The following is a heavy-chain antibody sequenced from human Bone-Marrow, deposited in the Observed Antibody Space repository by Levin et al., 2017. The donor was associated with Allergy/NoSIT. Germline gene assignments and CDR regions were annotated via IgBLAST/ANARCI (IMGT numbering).Heavy chain of an antibody. V-gene: IGHV3-30*04. CDR2: ISSDVRNK. J-gene: IGHJ4*02. Sequence: HAGGSLRLSCVASGFTFSHYPMHWVRQAPGEGLEWVALISSDVRNKYYADSVKGRFTISRDDSKNSLHLQMDSLRPEDSAVYYCTRDTHAPGTYFRFHYWGQGTPVTVSS. CDR1: GFTFSHYP. D-gene: IGHD3-10*01. CDR3: TRDTHAPGTYFRFHY.